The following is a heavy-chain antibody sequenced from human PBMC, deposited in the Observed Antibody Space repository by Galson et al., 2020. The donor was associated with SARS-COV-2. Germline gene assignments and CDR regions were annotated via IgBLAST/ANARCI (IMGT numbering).Heavy chain of an antibody. CDR2: IDPKSGHT. D-gene: IGHD3-10*01. Sequence: ASVPVSCKASGYTFTGFYIHRVRQAPGHGLEWMGWIDPKSGHTHFPQKFQGRVTMTRDTPISTAYMELRSLRSDDTAVYYCAKTFYYGLGSYSFLDFWGQGTLVTVSS. J-gene: IGHJ4*02. V-gene: IGHV1-2*02. CDR1: GYTFTGFY. CDR3: AKTFYYGLGSYSFLDF.